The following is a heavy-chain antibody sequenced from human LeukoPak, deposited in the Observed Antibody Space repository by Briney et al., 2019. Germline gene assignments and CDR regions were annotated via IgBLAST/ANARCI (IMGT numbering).Heavy chain of an antibody. CDR1: GGSISGGDYY. CDR2: IYYSGST. V-gene: IGHV4-30-4*01. CDR3: AREGHVDTAMARYFQH. J-gene: IGHJ1*01. D-gene: IGHD5-18*01. Sequence: SETLSLTCTVSGGSISGGDYYWSWIRQPPGKGLEWIGYIYYSGSTYYNPSLKSRVTISVDTSKNQFSLKLSSVTAADTAVYYCAREGHVDTAMARYFQHWGQGTLVTVSS.